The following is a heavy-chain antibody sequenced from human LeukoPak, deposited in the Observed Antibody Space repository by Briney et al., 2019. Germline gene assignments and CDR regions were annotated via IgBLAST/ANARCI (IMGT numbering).Heavy chain of an antibody. Sequence: PSQTLSLTCAVSGGSISSGGYSWSWIRQPPGKGLEWIGYIYHSGSTYYNPSLKSRVTISVDKSKNQFSLKLSSVTAADTAVYYCASRYYGSGSYRSYYWGQGTLVTVSS. CDR1: GGSISSGGYS. V-gene: IGHV4-30-2*01. CDR3: ASRYYGSGSYRSYY. J-gene: IGHJ4*02. D-gene: IGHD3-10*01. CDR2: IYHSGST.